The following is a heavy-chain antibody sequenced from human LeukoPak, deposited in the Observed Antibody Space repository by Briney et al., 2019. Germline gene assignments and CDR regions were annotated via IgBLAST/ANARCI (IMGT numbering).Heavy chain of an antibody. CDR1: GFSITDHH. CDR3: AKALTDELMSRSHYDFWSGYHPSGTVYYYMDV. D-gene: IGHD3-3*01. CDR2: TATTKPNSCTT. Sequence: GGSLRLSCAGAGFSITDHHMDWVRQAPGKGLEWIGRTATTKPNSCTTQYAASVRGRFTISRDDSQNSLFLHLNSLRAEDTAIYYCAKALTDELMSRSHYDFWSGYHPSGTVYYYMDVWGEGTTVTVSS. V-gene: IGHV3-72*01. J-gene: IGHJ6*03.